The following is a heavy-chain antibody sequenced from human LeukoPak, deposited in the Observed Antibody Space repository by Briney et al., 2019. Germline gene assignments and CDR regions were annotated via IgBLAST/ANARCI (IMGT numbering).Heavy chain of an antibody. Sequence: PGGSLRLSCAASGFTFSSYAMNWVRQAPGKGLEWVSVISGSGGSTYYADSVKGRFTISRDNSKNTLYLQMNSLRAEDTAMYYCARGLGYCTSTTCLLPFDYWGQGTLVTVSS. V-gene: IGHV3-23*01. CDR1: GFTFSSYA. D-gene: IGHD2-2*01. CDR2: ISGSGGST. J-gene: IGHJ4*02. CDR3: ARGLGYCTSTTCLLPFDY.